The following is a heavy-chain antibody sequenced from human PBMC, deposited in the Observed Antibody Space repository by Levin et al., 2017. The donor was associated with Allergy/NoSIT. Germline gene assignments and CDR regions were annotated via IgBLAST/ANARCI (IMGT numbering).Heavy chain of an antibody. D-gene: IGHD6-19*01. CDR2: ISYDGFRK. CDR1: GFTFRNFG. V-gene: IGHV3-30*18. CDR3: VKPTSGWDSYFDLDV. J-gene: IGHJ6*02. Sequence: GGSLRLSCVVSGFTFRNFGMHWVRQAPGKGLEWVALISYDGFRKYYVDSVKGRFTISRDNSKNTLYLQMDSLRVEDTAVYYCVKPTSGWDSYFDLDVWGQGTTVTISS.